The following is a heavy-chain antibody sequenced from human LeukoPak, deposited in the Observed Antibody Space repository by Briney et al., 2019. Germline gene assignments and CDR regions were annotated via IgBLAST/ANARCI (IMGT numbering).Heavy chain of an antibody. Sequence: PSETLSLTCTVSGGSISSYYWTWIRQPPGKGLEWIGDIYITGSTNYNPYLKRRVTISVDTSKNQLFLRLSSVTAADTAVYYCARVHDSSGSLGYWGQGTLVTVSS. CDR3: ARVHDSSGSLGY. CDR2: IYITGST. V-gene: IGHV4-59*13. CDR1: GGSISSYY. J-gene: IGHJ4*02. D-gene: IGHD3-22*01.